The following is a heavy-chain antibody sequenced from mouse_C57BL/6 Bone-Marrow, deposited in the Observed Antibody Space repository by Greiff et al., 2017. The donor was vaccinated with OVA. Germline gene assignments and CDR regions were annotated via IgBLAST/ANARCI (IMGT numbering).Heavy chain of an antibody. J-gene: IGHJ2*01. CDR3: TRVKGQLAEGDY. V-gene: IGHV1-5*01. CDR1: GYTFTSYW. Sequence: VQLQQSGTVLARPGASVKMSCKTSGYTFTSYWMHWVKQRPGQGLEWIGAIYPGNSDTSYNQKFKGKAKLTAVTSASTAYMELSSLTNEDSAVYYCTRVKGQLAEGDYWGQGTTLTVSS. D-gene: IGHD1-1*01. CDR2: IYPGNSDT.